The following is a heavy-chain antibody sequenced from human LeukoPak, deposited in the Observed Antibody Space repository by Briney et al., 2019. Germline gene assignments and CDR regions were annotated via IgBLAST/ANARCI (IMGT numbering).Heavy chain of an antibody. Sequence: SETLSLTCTVSGYSISSGYYWGWIRQPPGKGLEWIGSIYHSGSTYYNPSLKSRVTISVDTSKNQFSLKLSSVTAADTAVYYCARDQADGYNFHYYYYYMDVWGKGTTVTVSS. CDR2: IYHSGST. J-gene: IGHJ6*03. V-gene: IGHV4-38-2*02. CDR1: GYSISSGYY. CDR3: ARDQADGYNFHYYYYYMDV. D-gene: IGHD5-24*01.